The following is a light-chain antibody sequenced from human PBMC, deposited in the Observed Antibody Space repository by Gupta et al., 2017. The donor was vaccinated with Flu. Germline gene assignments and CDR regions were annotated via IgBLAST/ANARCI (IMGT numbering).Light chain of an antibody. CDR2: EVT. J-gene: IGLJ3*02. Sequence: QSALTQPPSASGSPGQSVTISCSSDVAAYNYVSWYQHHPGKAPKLMIYEVTERPSGVPDRFSGSKSGNTASLTVSGLQAEDEADYYCSSYAGSNRKVVFGGGTKLTVL. CDR1: SDVAAYNY. CDR3: SSYAGSNRKVV. V-gene: IGLV2-8*01.